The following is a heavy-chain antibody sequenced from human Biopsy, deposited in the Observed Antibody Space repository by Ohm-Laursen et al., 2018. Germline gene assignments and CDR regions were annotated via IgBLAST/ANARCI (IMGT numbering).Heavy chain of an antibody. CDR2: IYAGATT. Sequence: SLRLSCAASKFTVRTSSMSWVRLAPGKGLEWVSVIYAGATTYYPDSVKGRFTISRDNSRNTVYLQMDSLRGEDTAVYFCARGSGSGFYFDQWGQGTLVTVSS. CDR3: ARGSGSGFYFDQ. J-gene: IGHJ4*02. V-gene: IGHV3-66*01. CDR1: KFTVRTSS. D-gene: IGHD2-15*01.